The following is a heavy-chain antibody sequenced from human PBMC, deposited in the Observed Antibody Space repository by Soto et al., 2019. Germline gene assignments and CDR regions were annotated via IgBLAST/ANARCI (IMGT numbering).Heavy chain of an antibody. CDR3: DIYCGNSAYFDY. CDR2: IYNSGSS. J-gene: IGHJ4*02. Sequence: QVQLQQSGPDLVKPSGTLSLLCTVSGGSISTGDYYWSWIRQPPGKGLEWNGYIYNSGSSYYNPSLKSRATISVDTSKNQFTLKLSSVTAADTAVYYFDIYCGNSAYFDYWGQGTLLTVSS. D-gene: IGHD2-21*02. CDR1: GGSISTGDYY. V-gene: IGHV4-30-4*01.